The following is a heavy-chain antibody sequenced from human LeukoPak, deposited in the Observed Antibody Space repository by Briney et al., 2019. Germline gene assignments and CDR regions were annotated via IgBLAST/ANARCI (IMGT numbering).Heavy chain of an antibody. D-gene: IGHD3-10*01. CDR3: ARALPFGELLFDY. Sequence: PSETLSLTCTVSGGSISSYYWSWIRQPPGKGLERIGYIYYSGSTNYNPSLKSRVTISVDTSKNQFSLKLSSVTAADMAVYYCARALPFGELLFDYWGQGTLVTVSS. V-gene: IGHV4-59*01. CDR2: IYYSGST. J-gene: IGHJ4*02. CDR1: GGSISSYY.